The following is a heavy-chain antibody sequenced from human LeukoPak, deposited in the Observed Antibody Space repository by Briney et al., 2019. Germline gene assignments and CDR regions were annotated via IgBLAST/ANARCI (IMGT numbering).Heavy chain of an antibody. D-gene: IGHD5-24*01. CDR2: INPNSGGT. V-gene: IGHV1-2*02. Sequence: ASVKVSCKASGYTFTGYYMHWVRQAPGQGLEWMGWINPNSGGTNYAQKFQGRVTMTRDTSISTAYMELSGLRSDDTAVYYCARESDGLQLVGDYWGQGTLVTVSS. J-gene: IGHJ4*02. CDR1: GYTFTGYY. CDR3: ARESDGLQLVGDY.